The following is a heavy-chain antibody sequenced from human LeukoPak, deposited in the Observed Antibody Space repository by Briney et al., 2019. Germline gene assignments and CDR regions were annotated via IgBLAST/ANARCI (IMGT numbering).Heavy chain of an antibody. J-gene: IGHJ6*02. CDR2: IRSKTNNYAT. D-gene: IGHD6-19*01. Sequence: GGSLRLSCAASGFTFSGSAVHWVRQASGKGLEWVGRIRSKTNNYATAYAASVKGRFTFSRDDSKNTAYLQMNSLETDDTAAYYCASGWSDYYGMDVWGQGTTVTVSS. V-gene: IGHV3-73*01. CDR3: ASGWSDYYGMDV. CDR1: GFTFSGSA.